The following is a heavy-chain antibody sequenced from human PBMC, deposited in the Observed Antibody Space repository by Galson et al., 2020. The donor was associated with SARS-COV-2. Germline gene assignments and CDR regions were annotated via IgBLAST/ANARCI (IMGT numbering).Heavy chain of an antibody. CDR1: GYTFTSYG. CDR2: ISAYNGNT. J-gene: IGHJ3*02. Sequence: ASVKVSCKASGYTFTSYGISWVRQAPGQGLEWMGWISAYNGNTNYAQKLQGRVTMTTDTSTSTAYMELRSLRSDDTAVYYCATPGDYYDSSGYYYYAFDIWGQGTMVTGSS. D-gene: IGHD3-22*01. V-gene: IGHV1-18*04. CDR3: ATPGDYYDSSGYYYYAFDI.